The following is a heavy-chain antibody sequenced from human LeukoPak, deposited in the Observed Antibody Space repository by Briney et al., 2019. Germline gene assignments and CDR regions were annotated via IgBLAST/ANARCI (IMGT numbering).Heavy chain of an antibody. J-gene: IGHJ4*02. Sequence: GGSLRLSCAASGFTFSNYAMTWVRQAPGKGLEWVSSLSDSGRTTYYTGSVKGRFTISRDNSKNTLYLQMNSLRAEDTALYYCAKGGSSGGSCYFDYWGQGTLVSVSS. V-gene: IGHV3-23*01. CDR3: AKGGSSGGSCYFDY. CDR1: GFTFSNYA. CDR2: LSDSGRTT. D-gene: IGHD2-15*01.